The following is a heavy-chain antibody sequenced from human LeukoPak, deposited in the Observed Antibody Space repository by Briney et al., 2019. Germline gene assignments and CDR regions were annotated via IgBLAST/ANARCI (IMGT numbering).Heavy chain of an antibody. CDR1: GGSLSNYY. Sequence: PSETLSLTCTVSGGSLSNYYWSWIRQYPGQGLEWIGYIYYSGSTTYNSSLKSRVTISVDTSKNQFSLKLTSVTAADTAVYYCARRYQLLSGDAFDIWGQGTMVTVSS. J-gene: IGHJ3*02. CDR3: ARRYQLLSGDAFDI. CDR2: IYYSGST. V-gene: IGHV4-59*01. D-gene: IGHD2-2*01.